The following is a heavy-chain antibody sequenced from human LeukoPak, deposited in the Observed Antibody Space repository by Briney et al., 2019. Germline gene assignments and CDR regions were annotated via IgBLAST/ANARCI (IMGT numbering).Heavy chain of an antibody. D-gene: IGHD2-2*01. J-gene: IGHJ4*02. CDR3: ARDCSSTSCYDY. CDR1: GFTFSSYS. Sequence: GGPLRLSCAASGFTFSSYSMNWVRQAPGEGLEWVSSISSSSSYIYYADSVKGRFTISRDNAKNSLYLQMNSLRAEDTAVYYCARDCSSTSCYDYWGQGTLVTVSS. CDR2: ISSSSSYI. V-gene: IGHV3-21*01.